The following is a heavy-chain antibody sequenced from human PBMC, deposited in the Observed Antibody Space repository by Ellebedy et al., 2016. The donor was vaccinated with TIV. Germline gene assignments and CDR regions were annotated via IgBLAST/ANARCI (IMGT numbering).Heavy chain of an antibody. Sequence: ASVKVSCKASGYTFTSYGISWVRQAPGQGLEWMGIINPSDGSTNYAQKLRGRVTITADESTSTAYMELSSLRSEDTAVYYCARDSSSSWIQNWFDPWGQGTLVTVSS. D-gene: IGHD6-13*01. J-gene: IGHJ5*02. CDR1: GYTFTSYG. CDR2: INPSDGST. V-gene: IGHV1-18*01. CDR3: ARDSSSSWIQNWFDP.